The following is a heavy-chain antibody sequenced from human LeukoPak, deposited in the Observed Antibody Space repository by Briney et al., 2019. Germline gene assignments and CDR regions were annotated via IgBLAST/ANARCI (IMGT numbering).Heavy chain of an antibody. CDR2: IYPGDSDT. J-gene: IGHJ3*02. CDR1: GYSFTSYW. Sequence: GESLEISCKGSGYSFTSYWIGWVRQMPGKGLEWMGIIYPGDSDTRYSPSFQGQVTISADKSISTAYLQWSSLKASDTAMYYCARRSTYYYDSSGSDAFDIWGQGTMVTVSS. CDR3: ARRSTYYYDSSGSDAFDI. D-gene: IGHD3-22*01. V-gene: IGHV5-51*01.